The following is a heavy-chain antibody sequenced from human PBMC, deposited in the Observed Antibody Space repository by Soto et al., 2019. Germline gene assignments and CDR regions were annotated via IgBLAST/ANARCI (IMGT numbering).Heavy chain of an antibody. Sequence: EVQLVESGGGLVQPGGSLRLSCAASGFTISSYWMHWVRQAPGKGLVWVSRINTDGSSTSYADSVKGRFTTSRDNAKNTLYLQMNSLRAEDRAVYYCTRRLSVVGTSSFDYWGQGTLVTVSS. D-gene: IGHD2-15*01. J-gene: IGHJ4*02. CDR1: GFTISSYW. CDR2: INTDGSST. V-gene: IGHV3-74*01. CDR3: TRRLSVVGTSSFDY.